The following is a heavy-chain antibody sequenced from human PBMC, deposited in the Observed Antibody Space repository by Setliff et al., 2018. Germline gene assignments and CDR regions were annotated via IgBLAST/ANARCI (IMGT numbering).Heavy chain of an antibody. D-gene: IGHD6-25*01. CDR3: AKHVLSSGWPNDAFDF. Sequence: GGSLRLSCAASGFTFSSYAMSWVRQAPGKGLEWVSGLNDVGHNTYYADSVKGRFTISRDNSKSTLYLQMNSLRAEDAAVYYCAKHVLSSGWPNDAFDFWGQGTMVTVSS. V-gene: IGHV3-23*01. J-gene: IGHJ3*01. CDR1: GFTFSSYA. CDR2: LNDVGHNT.